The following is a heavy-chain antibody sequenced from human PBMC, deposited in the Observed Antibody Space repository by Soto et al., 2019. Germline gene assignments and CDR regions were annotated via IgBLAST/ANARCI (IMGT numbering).Heavy chain of an antibody. V-gene: IGHV1-69*13. Sequence: ASVNVSCKASGGTFSTFGISWVRQAPGQGLEWMGGIIPFFGTARYSQKFEDRITITADESTNTVYMDLRSLTSEDTAIYYCAKSAPMDAGDKYYYDFWGQGXLVTVYS. CDR2: IIPFFGTA. J-gene: IGHJ4*02. CDR1: GGTFSTFG. CDR3: AKSAPMDAGDKYYYDF. D-gene: IGHD4-17*01.